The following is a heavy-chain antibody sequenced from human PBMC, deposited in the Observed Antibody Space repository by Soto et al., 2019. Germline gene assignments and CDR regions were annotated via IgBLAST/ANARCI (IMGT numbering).Heavy chain of an antibody. CDR3: ARDHSYCGGDCYSD. Sequence: QVQLVQSGAEVKKPGSSVKVSCKASGGTFSSYAISWVRQAPGQGLEWMGGIIPIFGTANYAQKFQGRVTSTADESTRPAYMELSSLLSEDTGVYYCARDHSYCGGDCYSDWGQGTLVTVSS. V-gene: IGHV1-69*12. J-gene: IGHJ4*02. D-gene: IGHD2-21*02. CDR1: GGTFSSYA. CDR2: IIPIFGTA.